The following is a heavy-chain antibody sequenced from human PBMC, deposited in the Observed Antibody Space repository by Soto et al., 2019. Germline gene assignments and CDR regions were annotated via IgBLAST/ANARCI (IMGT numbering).Heavy chain of an antibody. CDR3: ASVRGSYRYPAY. CDR2: INHSGST. CDR1: GGSFSGYY. J-gene: IGHJ4*02. Sequence: PSETLSLTCAVYGGSFSGYYWSWIRQPPGKGLEWIGEINHSGSTNYNPSLKSRVTISVDTSKNQFSLKLSSVTAADTAVYYCASVRGSYRYPAYWGQGTLVTVS. V-gene: IGHV4-34*01. D-gene: IGHD3-16*02.